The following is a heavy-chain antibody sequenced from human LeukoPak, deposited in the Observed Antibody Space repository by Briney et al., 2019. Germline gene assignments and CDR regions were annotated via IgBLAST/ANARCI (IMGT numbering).Heavy chain of an antibody. Sequence: ASVKVSCKASGYTFTGYYMHWVRQAPGQGLEWMGWINPNSGGTNYAQKFQGRVTMTRDTSISTAYMELSRLSSDDTAVYYCARATMIVVVEPSHFDYWGQGTLVTVSS. V-gene: IGHV1-2*02. J-gene: IGHJ4*02. D-gene: IGHD3-22*01. CDR2: INPNSGGT. CDR3: ARATMIVVVEPSHFDY. CDR1: GYTFTGYY.